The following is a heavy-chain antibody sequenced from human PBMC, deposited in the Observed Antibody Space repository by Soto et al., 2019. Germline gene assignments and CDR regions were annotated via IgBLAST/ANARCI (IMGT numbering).Heavy chain of an antibody. CDR1: GFTFSSYA. J-gene: IGHJ4*02. CDR2: ISGSGGST. CDR3: AKVGGLIVLMVYAIRNTGFDY. V-gene: IGHV3-23*01. Sequence: PGGSLRLSCAASGFTFSSYAMSWVRQAPGKGLEWVSAISGSGGSTYYADSVKGRFTISRDNSKNTLYLQMNSLRAEDTAVYYCAKVGGLIVLMVYAIRNTGFDYWGQGTLVTVSS. D-gene: IGHD2-8*01.